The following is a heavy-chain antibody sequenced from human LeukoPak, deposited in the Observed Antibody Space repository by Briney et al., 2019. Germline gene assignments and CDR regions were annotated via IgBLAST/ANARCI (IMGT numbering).Heavy chain of an antibody. CDR3: ARDRIGYVFDP. J-gene: IGHJ5*02. D-gene: IGHD5-12*01. CDR2: INPNSGGT. CDR1: GGTFSSYA. V-gene: IGHV1-2*02. Sequence: ASVKVSCKASGGTFSSYAISWVRQAPGQGLEWMGWINPNSGGTNYAQKFQGRVTTTRDTSISTAYMELSRLRSDDTAVYYCARDRIGYVFDPWGQGTLVTVSS.